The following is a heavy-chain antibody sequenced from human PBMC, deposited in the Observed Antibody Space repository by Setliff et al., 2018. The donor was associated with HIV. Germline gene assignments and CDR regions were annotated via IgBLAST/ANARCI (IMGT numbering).Heavy chain of an antibody. D-gene: IGHD4-17*01. Sequence: SETLSLTCAVYGGSFSDHNWAWIRQLPGKGLEWIGYIYYSGSTSYNPSLTSRVSISVDTSTSQFSLKLISVTAADTAVYYCARHPLSRRRRTTVTTVGAFDIWGQGTKVTVSS. CDR3: ARHPLSRRRRTTVTTVGAFDI. J-gene: IGHJ3*02. CDR2: IYYSGST. V-gene: IGHV4-34*01. CDR1: GGSFSDHN.